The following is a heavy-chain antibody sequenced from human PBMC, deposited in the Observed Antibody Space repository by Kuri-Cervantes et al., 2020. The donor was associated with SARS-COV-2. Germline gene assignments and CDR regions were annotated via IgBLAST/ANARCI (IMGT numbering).Heavy chain of an antibody. Sequence: SVKVSCKASGGTFSSYTISWARQAPGQGLEWMGGIIPIFGTANYAQKFQGRVTITTDESTSTAYMELSSLRSEDTAVYYCAGVGYCSSTSCYAFDYWGQGTLVTVSS. D-gene: IGHD2-2*01. CDR2: IIPIFGTA. V-gene: IGHV1-69*05. J-gene: IGHJ4*02. CDR3: AGVGYCSSTSCYAFDY. CDR1: GGTFSSYT.